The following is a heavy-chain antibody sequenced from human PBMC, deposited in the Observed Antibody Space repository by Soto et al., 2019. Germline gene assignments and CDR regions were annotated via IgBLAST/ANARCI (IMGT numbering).Heavy chain of an antibody. D-gene: IGHD2-15*01. CDR2: IRSKGYGGTT. Sequence: SLRLSCTASGFTFGDYAMSWFRQAPGKGLEWVGFIRSKGYGGTTEYGASVKGRFTISRDDSKSIAYLQMNSLKTEDTAVYYCTRARENCSGGSCAEGSFDYWGQGTLVTVS. J-gene: IGHJ4*02. CDR1: GFTFGDYA. CDR3: TRARENCSGGSCAEGSFDY. V-gene: IGHV3-49*03.